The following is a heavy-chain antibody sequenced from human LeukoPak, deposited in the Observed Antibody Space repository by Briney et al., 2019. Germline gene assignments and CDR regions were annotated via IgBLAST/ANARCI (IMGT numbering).Heavy chain of an antibody. J-gene: IGHJ4*02. D-gene: IGHD5/OR15-5a*01. V-gene: IGHV3-30*04. CDR3: AKLNLRPGDY. CDR1: GFTFSTYA. CDR2: ISYDGNNK. Sequence: GRSLRLSCAASGFTFSTYAKHWVRQAPGKGLEWVAVISYDGNNKYYADSVKGRFTISRDISKNTLYLQMNSLRAEDTAVYYCAKLNLRPGDYWGQGTLVTVSS.